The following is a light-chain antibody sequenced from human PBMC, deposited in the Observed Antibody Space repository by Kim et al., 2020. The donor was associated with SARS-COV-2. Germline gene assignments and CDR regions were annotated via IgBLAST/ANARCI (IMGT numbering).Light chain of an antibody. V-gene: IGLV3-1*01. J-gene: IGLJ2*01. CDR3: QAWDSTTVV. Sequence: VSQGQTATITCSGDKLGDKYSYWYQQKPGQSPVLVIYQVTKRPSGIPERFSGSSSGNTATLTISGTQAMDEADYYCQAWDSTTVVFGGGTQLTVL. CDR1: KLGDKY. CDR2: QVT.